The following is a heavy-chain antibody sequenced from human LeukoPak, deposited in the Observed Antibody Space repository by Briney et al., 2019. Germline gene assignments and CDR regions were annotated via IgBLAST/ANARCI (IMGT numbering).Heavy chain of an antibody. D-gene: IGHD5-24*01. CDR3: ARHLLGYIDGPAPYYLDS. CDR2: VYYTGST. J-gene: IGHJ4*02. CDR1: GGSISNKY. Sequence: SETLSLTCSISGGSISNKYWSWIRQAPGKGLEWIGYVYYTGSTNYNPSLKSRVTISLDASKTQFSLKLTSVTAADTAVYYCARHLLGYIDGPAPYYLDSWGQGTLVTVSS. V-gene: IGHV4-59*08.